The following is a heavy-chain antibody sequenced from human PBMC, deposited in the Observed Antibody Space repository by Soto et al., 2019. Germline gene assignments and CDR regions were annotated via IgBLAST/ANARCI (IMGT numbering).Heavy chain of an antibody. J-gene: IGHJ5*02. CDR1: GGTFSSHS. CDR2: IIRIPDTT. D-gene: IGHD6-19*01. V-gene: IGHV1-69*08. CDR3: AQSNSSGWYEAS. Sequence: GASVKVSCKASGGTFSSHSFSWVLQAPGQGLEWMGRIIRIPDTTNYAQNFQGRVTVTADISTSTVYMELSSLRSEDTAVYFCAQSNSSGWYEASWGQGTLVTVSS.